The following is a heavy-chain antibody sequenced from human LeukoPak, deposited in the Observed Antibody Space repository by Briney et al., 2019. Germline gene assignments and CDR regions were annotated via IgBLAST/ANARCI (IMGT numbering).Heavy chain of an antibody. J-gene: IGHJ4*02. CDR3: ARARWVGSSSRFDY. Sequence: GGSLRLSCAASGFTFSSYEMNWVRQAPGKGLEWVSYISSSGSTIYYADSVKGRFTISRDNPKNSLYLQMNSLRAEDTAVYYCARARWVGSSSRFDYWGQGTLVTVSS. CDR1: GFTFSSYE. V-gene: IGHV3-48*03. D-gene: IGHD6-6*01. CDR2: ISSSGSTI.